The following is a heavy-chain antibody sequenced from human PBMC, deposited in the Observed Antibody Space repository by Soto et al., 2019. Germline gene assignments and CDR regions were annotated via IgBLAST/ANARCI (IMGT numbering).Heavy chain of an antibody. D-gene: IGHD3-3*01. J-gene: IGHJ4*02. V-gene: IGHV2-5*02. CDR2: IYWDDDK. CDR1: GFSLTTSGVG. Sequence: QITLNESGPTQVKPRQTLTLTCTFSGFSLTTSGVGVGWIRQSPGKAPEWLALIYWDDDKRYSPSLKSRLTITKDTTKNQVALTMPDLAPADTATYYCAHRVLRTVFGLVTTTAIYFDFWGQGTPVAVSS. CDR3: AHRVLRTVFGLVTTTAIYFDF.